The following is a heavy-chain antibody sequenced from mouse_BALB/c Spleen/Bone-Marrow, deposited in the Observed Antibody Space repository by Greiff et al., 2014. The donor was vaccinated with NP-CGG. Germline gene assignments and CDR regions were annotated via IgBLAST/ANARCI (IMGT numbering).Heavy chain of an antibody. J-gene: IGHJ3*01. V-gene: IGHV1-7*01. CDR3: VCGNFYLAY. CDR2: INPSTGYT. D-gene: IGHD2-1*01. CDR1: CYTFTRDW. Sequence: QVQLKESGAEMAKPGASVKMSFKASCYTFTRDWMHWGKKRPGTGLEWIGYINPSTGYTEYNQKFKDKATLTADKSSSTAYMQLSSLTSEDSAVYYCVCGNFYLAYWGQGTLVTVSA.